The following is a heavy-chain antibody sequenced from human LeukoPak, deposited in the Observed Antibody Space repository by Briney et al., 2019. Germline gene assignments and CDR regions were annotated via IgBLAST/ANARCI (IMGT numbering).Heavy chain of an antibody. CDR2: INPNTGGT. J-gene: IGHJ5*02. CDR3: GRGNKSFDP. CDR1: GYTFTAYC. Sequence: GTSVKVSCEASGYTFTAYCVHWVRQAPGQGLEWMGWINPNTGGTNYAQKFQGRVTMTKDTSINAAYMELNKLTSDDTAVYYCGRGNKSFDPWGQGTLVTVSS. V-gene: IGHV1-2*02.